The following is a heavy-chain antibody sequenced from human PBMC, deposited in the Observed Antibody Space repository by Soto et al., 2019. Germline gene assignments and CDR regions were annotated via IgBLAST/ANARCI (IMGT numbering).Heavy chain of an antibody. CDR2: VFHSGGT. V-gene: IGHV4-30-2*01. CDR3: ARRMIAVADGNVAGTGLFDY. D-gene: IGHD6-19*01. CDR1: GGYIRSGGYS. J-gene: IGHJ4*02. Sequence: SETLPLTCAVSGGYIRSGGYSRIWIRQPPGTGLEWIGYVFHSGGTYYSPSLKSRVPLSIDGSKNQFSLKLSSGAAADTAVYYCARRMIAVADGNVAGTGLFDYWGQGTLVTVSS.